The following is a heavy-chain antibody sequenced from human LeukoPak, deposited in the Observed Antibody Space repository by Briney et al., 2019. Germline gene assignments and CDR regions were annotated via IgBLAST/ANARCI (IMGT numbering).Heavy chain of an antibody. J-gene: IGHJ4*02. CDR2: IYADGSS. V-gene: IGHV4-61*02. CDR3: ARGYYRT. Sequence: PSQTLSLTCTVSGGSVGSENSYWNWIRQPAGKGLEWIGRIYADGSSTYNPSPKSRVTTLVDTSKNQFPLRLTSMTAADTAVYYCARGYYRTWGQGILVTVSS. D-gene: IGHD3-16*02. CDR1: GGSVGSENSY.